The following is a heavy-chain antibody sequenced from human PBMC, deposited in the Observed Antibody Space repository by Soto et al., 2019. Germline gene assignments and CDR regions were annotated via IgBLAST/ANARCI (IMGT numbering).Heavy chain of an antibody. CDR3: ARQGDSSGVDY. D-gene: IGHD6-19*01. CDR1: GGSISSYY. CDR2: IYYSGST. J-gene: IGHJ4*02. Sequence: QVQLQESGPGLVKPSETLSLTCTVSGGSISSYYWSWIRQPPGKGLEWIGYIYYSGSTNYNPSLKSRVTISVDTSKNQFSLKLSSVTAADTAVYYCARQGDSSGVDYWGQGTLVTVSS. V-gene: IGHV4-59*08.